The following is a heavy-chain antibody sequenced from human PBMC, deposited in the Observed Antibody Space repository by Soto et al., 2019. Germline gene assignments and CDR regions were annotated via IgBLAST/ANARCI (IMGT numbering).Heavy chain of an antibody. J-gene: IGHJ4*02. CDR2: ISWNSGSI. CDR3: AKSRYVTNLPRSSSWYPPPRD. Sequence: HPGGSLRLSCAASGFTFDDYAMHWVRQAPGKGLEWVSGISWNSGSIGYADSVKGRFTISRDNAKNSLYLQMNSLRAEDTALYYWAKSRYVTNLPRSSSWYPPPRDWGQGTLVTVSS. V-gene: IGHV3-9*01. CDR1: GFTFDDYA. D-gene: IGHD6-13*01.